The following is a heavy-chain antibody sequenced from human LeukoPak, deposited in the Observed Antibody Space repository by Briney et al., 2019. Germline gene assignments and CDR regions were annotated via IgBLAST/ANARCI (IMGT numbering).Heavy chain of an antibody. D-gene: IGHD3-22*01. J-gene: IGHJ4*02. CDR2: IIPFFGTA. CDR3: ASAYYYDSSGPFDY. Sequence: SVKVSCKASGGTFSNYAISWVRQAPGQGLGWMGGIIPFFGTANYAQKFQGRVTITADESTSTAYMVLSSLTSEDTAVYYCASAYYYDSSGPFDYWGQGTLVTVSS. V-gene: IGHV1-69*13. CDR1: GGTFSNYA.